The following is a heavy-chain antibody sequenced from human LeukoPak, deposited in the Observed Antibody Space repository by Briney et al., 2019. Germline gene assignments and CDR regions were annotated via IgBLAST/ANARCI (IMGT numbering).Heavy chain of an antibody. CDR1: GGSISSYY. J-gene: IGHJ4*02. CDR2: IYDSGST. D-gene: IGHD1-14*01. Sequence: SETLSLTCTVSGGSISSYYWSWIRQPPGKRLEWIGSIYDSGSTNYISSLKSRLTISIDTSKNQFSLKLSSVTAADTAVYYCARETGGGNFDYWGQGTLVTVSS. V-gene: IGHV4-59*01. CDR3: ARETGGGNFDY.